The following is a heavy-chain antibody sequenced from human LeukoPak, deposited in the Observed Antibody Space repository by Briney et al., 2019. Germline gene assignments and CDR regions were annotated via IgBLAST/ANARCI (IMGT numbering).Heavy chain of an antibody. Sequence: ASVKVSCKASGYTFTSYNINWVRQATGQGLEWMGWMNPNSGNTGYAQKFQGRVTMTRDTSISTAYMELSRLRSDDTAVYYCATLAPNYYDSSGLDYWGQGTLVTVSS. D-gene: IGHD3-22*01. CDR2: MNPNSGNT. CDR3: ATLAPNYYDSSGLDY. J-gene: IGHJ4*02. CDR1: GYTFTSYN. V-gene: IGHV1-8*01.